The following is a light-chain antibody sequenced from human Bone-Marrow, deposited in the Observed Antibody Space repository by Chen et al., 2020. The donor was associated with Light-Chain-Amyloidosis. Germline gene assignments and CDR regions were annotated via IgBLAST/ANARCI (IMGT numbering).Light chain of an antibody. CDR3: QVWDRSSDRPV. CDR2: DDS. Sequence: SYVLTQPSSVSVAPGPTATIACGGNNIGSTSVHWYQQTPGQAPLLVVYDDSDRPSGIPERLSGSSSGNTATLTISRVEAGDEADYYWQVWDRSSDRPVFGGGTKLTVL. CDR1: NIGSTS. V-gene: IGLV3-21*02. J-gene: IGLJ3*02.